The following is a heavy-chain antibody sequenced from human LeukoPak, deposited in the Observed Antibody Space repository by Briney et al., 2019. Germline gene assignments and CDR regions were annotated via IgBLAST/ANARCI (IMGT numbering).Heavy chain of an antibody. J-gene: IGHJ4*02. D-gene: IGHD3-9*01. CDR3: ARSRNFILTGYRKQGQPPNFDY. V-gene: IGHV4-59*12. CDR2: IYYSGST. Sequence: SETLSLTCTVSGGSINSYYWSWIRQPPGKGLEWIGYIYYSGSTNYNPSLKSRVTISVDTSKNQFSLKLSSVTAADTAVYYCARSRNFILTGYRKQGQPPNFDYWGQGTLVTVSS. CDR1: GGSINSYY.